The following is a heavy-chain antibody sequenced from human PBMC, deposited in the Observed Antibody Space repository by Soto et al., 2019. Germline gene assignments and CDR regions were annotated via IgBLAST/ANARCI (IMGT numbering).Heavy chain of an antibody. J-gene: IGHJ4*02. CDR2: TYYRSKWYN. D-gene: IGHD3-10*01. CDR1: GDSVSSNSAA. Sequence: SQTLSLTCAISGDSVSSNSAAWNWIRQSPSRGLEWLGRTYYRSKWYNDYAVSLKSRISINPDTSKSQFSLQLNSVTPDDTAVYYCARDRFANTYFDFWGQGTLVTVSS. CDR3: ARDRFANTYFDF. V-gene: IGHV6-1*01.